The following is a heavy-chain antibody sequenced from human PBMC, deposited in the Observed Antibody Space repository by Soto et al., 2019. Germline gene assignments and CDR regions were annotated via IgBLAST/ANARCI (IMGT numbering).Heavy chain of an antibody. D-gene: IGHD5-18*01. Sequence: GGSLRLSCAASGFTFSSYAMSWVRQAPGKGLEWVSAISGSGGSTYYAASVKGRLTISRDNSKNTLYLQMNSLRAEDTAVYYCAKSTSQMVTGYYWGQGTLVTVSS. V-gene: IGHV3-23*01. CDR2: ISGSGGST. J-gene: IGHJ4*02. CDR3: AKSTSQMVTGYY. CDR1: GFTFSSYA.